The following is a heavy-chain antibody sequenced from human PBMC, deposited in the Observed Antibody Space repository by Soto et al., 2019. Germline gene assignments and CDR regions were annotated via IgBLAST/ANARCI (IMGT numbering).Heavy chain of an antibody. D-gene: IGHD2-2*01. CDR2: IYPGDSDT. Sequence: GESLKISCKGSGYIFTSYWIGWVRQMPGKGLEWMGIIYPGDSDTRYSPSFQGQVTISADKSISTAYLQWSSLKASDTAMYYCATGYCSSTSCYPWGFDPWGQGTLVTVSS. CDR3: ATGYCSSTSCYPWGFDP. J-gene: IGHJ5*02. CDR1: GYIFTSYW. V-gene: IGHV5-51*01.